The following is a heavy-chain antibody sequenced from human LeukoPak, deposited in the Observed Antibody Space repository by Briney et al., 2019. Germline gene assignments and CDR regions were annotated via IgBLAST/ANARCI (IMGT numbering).Heavy chain of an antibody. CDR3: AGDLIPYYDFWTGFDP. D-gene: IGHD3-3*01. Sequence: GGSLRLSCAASGFTFSSYAMRWVRQAPGEGLEYVSAISSIGGSTNYANSVKGRFTISRDNSKNTLYLQMGGLRAGDMAVYYCAGDLIPYYDFWTGFDPWGQGTLVTVSS. J-gene: IGHJ5*02. V-gene: IGHV3-64*01. CDR1: GFTFSSYA. CDR2: ISSIGGST.